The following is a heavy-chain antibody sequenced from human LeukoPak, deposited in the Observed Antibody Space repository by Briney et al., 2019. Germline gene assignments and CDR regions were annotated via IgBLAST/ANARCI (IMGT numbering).Heavy chain of an antibody. CDR2: INPSGGST. CDR1: GYTFTSYY. J-gene: IGHJ6*03. D-gene: IGHD4-17*01. Sequence: ASVKVSCKASGYTFTSYYMHWVRQAPGQGLEWMGIINPSGGSTSYAQKFQGRVTMTRDMSTSTVYMELSSLRSEDTAVYYCAGYTTVTTSIRYYYYYMDVWGKGTTVTISS. CDR3: AGYTTVTTSIRYYYYYMDV. V-gene: IGHV1-46*01.